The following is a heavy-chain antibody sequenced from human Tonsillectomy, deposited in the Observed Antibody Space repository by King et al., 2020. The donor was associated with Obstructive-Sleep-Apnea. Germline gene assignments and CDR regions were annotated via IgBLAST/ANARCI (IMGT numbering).Heavy chain of an antibody. V-gene: IGHV3-30*18. CDR3: AKDRSGELDY. CDR2: ISYDGSNK. CDR1: GFTFSSYG. Sequence: QLVQSGGGVVQPGRSLRLSCAASGFTFSSYGMHWVRQAPGKGLEWVAVISYDGSNKYYADSVKGRFTISRDNSKNTLYLQMTSLVAEDTAVYYCAKDRSGELDYWGQGTLVTVSS. D-gene: IGHD1-1*01. J-gene: IGHJ4*02.